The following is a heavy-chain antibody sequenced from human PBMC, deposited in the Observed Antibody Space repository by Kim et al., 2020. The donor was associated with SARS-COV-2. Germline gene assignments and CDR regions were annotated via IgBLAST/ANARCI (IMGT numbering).Heavy chain of an antibody. J-gene: IGHJ3*02. CDR2: ISGSGGST. CDR1: GFTFSSYA. D-gene: IGHD1-26*01. Sequence: GGSLRLSCAASGFTFSSYAMSWVRQAPGKGLEWVSAISGSGGSTYYADSVKGRFTISRDNSKNTLYLQMNSLRAEDTAVYYCAKGFSGSYGGQNAFDIWGQGTMVTVSS. V-gene: IGHV3-23*01. CDR3: AKGFSGSYGGQNAFDI.